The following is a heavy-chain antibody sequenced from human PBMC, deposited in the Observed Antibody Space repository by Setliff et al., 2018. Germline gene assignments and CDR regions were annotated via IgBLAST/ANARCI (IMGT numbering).Heavy chain of an antibody. CDR1: GFTFSSYA. CDR2: ISGSGGST. D-gene: IGHD1-26*01. V-gene: IGHV3-23*01. CDR3: AKGVGSYYTSMYFDY. Sequence: GGSLRLSCAASGFTFSSYAMSWVRQAPGKGLEWVSAISGSGGSTYSADSAMGRFTISRDNSKNTLYLQMNSLRAEDTAVYYCAKGVGSYYTSMYFDYWGQGTLVTVSS. J-gene: IGHJ4*02.